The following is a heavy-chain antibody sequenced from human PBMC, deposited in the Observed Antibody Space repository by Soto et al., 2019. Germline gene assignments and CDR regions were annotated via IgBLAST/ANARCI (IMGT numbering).Heavy chain of an antibody. CDR2: ISYSGNT. J-gene: IGHJ4*02. CDR3: AGLRGYAGSPIDY. CDR1: GGSIISGY. D-gene: IGHD2-15*01. Sequence: KFSETLSLTCTVSGGSIISGYWSWIRQPPGKGLEWIGYISYSGNTNYNPSLKSRVTMSVDTPKNQFSLRLSSVTTADTAVYYCAGLRGYAGSPIDYWGQGTLVTVSS. V-gene: IGHV4-59*01.